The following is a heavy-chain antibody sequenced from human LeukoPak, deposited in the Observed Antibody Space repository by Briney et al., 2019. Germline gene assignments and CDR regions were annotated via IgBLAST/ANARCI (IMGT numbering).Heavy chain of an antibody. Sequence: SETLSLTCTVSGGSISSHYWSWIRQPPGKGLEWIGYIYYSGSTNYNPSLKSRVTISIDTSKNQFSLKLSSVTAADTALYYCARHSYNYYGLDVWGQGTTITVSS. CDR1: GGSISSHY. V-gene: IGHV4-59*08. J-gene: IGHJ6*02. CDR2: IYYSGST. CDR3: ARHSYNYYGLDV.